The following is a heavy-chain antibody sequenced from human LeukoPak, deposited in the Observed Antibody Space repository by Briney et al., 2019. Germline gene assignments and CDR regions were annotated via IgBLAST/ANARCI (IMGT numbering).Heavy chain of an antibody. V-gene: IGHV3-7*01. D-gene: IGHD5-24*01. CDR3: AKYRLIWLPAPVFEY. CDR1: GFTFSDYW. CDR2: IKEDESEK. Sequence: GGSLRLSCGGSGFTFSDYWMTWVRQAPGKGLEWVANIKEDESEKNYADSVKGRFTISRDNAKNSLYLQMNSLRPEDTAVYYCAKYRLIWLPAPVFEYWGQGTLVTVSS. J-gene: IGHJ4*02.